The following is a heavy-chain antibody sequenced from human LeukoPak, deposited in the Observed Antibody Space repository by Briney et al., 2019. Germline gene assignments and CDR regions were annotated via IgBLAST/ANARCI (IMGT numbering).Heavy chain of an antibody. V-gene: IGHV3-30*04. CDR1: GFTFSSYA. CDR3: ARDHSFTNTPYYYYYGMDV. D-gene: IGHD2-2*01. CDR2: ISYDGSNK. J-gene: IGHJ6*02. Sequence: GGSLRLSCAASGFTFSSYAMHWVRQAPGKGLEWVAVISYDGSNKYYADSVKGRFTISRDNSKNTLYLQMNSLRAEDTAVYYCARDHSFTNTPYYYYYGMDVWGQGTTVTVSS.